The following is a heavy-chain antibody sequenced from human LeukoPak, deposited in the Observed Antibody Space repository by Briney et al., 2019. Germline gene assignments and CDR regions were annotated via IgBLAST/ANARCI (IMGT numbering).Heavy chain of an antibody. CDR2: INQDGSEK. Sequence: GGSLRLSCAASGFIFSSYWMNWVRQAPGKGLEWVANINQDGSEKNYVDSVKSRFTISRDNAKNSLYLQMNSLRAEDTAVYYCARYPSGYDRGFDYWGQGTLATVSS. J-gene: IGHJ4*02. CDR3: ARYPSGYDRGFDY. V-gene: IGHV3-7*04. CDR1: GFIFSSYW. D-gene: IGHD5-12*01.